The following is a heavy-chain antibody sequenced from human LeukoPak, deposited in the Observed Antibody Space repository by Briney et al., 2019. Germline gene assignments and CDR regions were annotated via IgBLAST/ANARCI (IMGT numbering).Heavy chain of an antibody. V-gene: IGHV3-66*01. CDR3: ARDKGYGGNSALDY. J-gene: IGHJ4*02. CDR2: IYSGGST. Sequence: GGSLTLSCAASGFTVSSNYMSWVRQAPGKGLEWVSVIYSGGSTYYPDSVKGRFTISRDNSKNTLYLQMNSLRAEDTAVYYCARDKGYGGNSALDYWGQGTLVTVSS. D-gene: IGHD4-23*01. CDR1: GFTVSSNY.